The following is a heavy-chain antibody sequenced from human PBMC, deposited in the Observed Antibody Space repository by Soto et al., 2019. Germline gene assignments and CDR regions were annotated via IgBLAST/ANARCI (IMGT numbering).Heavy chain of an antibody. CDR1: GGTFSSYA. CDR2: IIPIFGTA. J-gene: IGHJ4*02. D-gene: IGHD6-6*01. CDR3: ARDPGVESSSSGELVDY. Sequence: GASVKVSCKASGGTFSSYAISWVRQAPGQGLEWMGGIIPIFGTANYAQKFQGRVTITADESTSTAYMELSSLRSEDTAVYYCARDPGVESSSSGELVDYWGQGTLVTVSS. V-gene: IGHV1-69*13.